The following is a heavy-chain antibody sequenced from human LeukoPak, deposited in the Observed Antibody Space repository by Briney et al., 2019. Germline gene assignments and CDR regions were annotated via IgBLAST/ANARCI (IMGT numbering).Heavy chain of an antibody. V-gene: IGHV4-59*01. Sequence: SETLSLTCTVSGGSISSYYWSWIRQPPGKGLEWIGYIYYSGSTNYNPSLKSRVTISVDTSKNQFSLKLSSVTAADTAVYYCARAGDYYDSSGYYSVHFDYWGQGTLVTVSS. J-gene: IGHJ4*02. CDR3: ARAGDYYDSSGYYSVHFDY. D-gene: IGHD3-22*01. CDR1: GGSISSYY. CDR2: IYYSGST.